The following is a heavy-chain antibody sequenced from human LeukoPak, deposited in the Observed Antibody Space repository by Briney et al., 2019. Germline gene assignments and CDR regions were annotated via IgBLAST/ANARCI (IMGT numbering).Heavy chain of an antibody. D-gene: IGHD5-24*01. J-gene: IGHJ4*02. CDR2: IYYSGST. V-gene: IGHV4-59*01. CDR1: GGSISSYY. Sequence: SETLSLTCTVSGGSISSYYWSWIRQPPGKGLEWIGYIYYSGSTNYNPSLKSRVTISVDTSKNQFSLKLSSVTAADTAVYYCAREVEMATGPWAEGYYFDYWGQGTLVTVSS. CDR3: AREVEMATGPWAEGYYFDY.